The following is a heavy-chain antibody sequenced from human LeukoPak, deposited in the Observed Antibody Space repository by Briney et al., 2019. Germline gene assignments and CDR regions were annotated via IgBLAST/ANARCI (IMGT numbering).Heavy chain of an antibody. CDR2: LSYDGFNK. D-gene: IGHD3-9*01. Sequence: GGSLRLSCAASGFSFSTYAMHWVRQAPGKGLEWVAVLSYDGFNKYYADSVKGRFTISRDNSKNTLYLQMHNMRAEDTAVYYCARDPNVLQYFDWTFDYWGQGTLVTVSS. CDR1: GFSFSTYA. V-gene: IGHV3-30*04. J-gene: IGHJ4*02. CDR3: ARDPNVLQYFDWTFDY.